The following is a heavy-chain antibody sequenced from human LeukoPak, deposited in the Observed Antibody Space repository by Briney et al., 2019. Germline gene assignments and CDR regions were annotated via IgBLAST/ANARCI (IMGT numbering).Heavy chain of an antibody. Sequence: ASVKVSCKVSGYTLTELSMHWVRQAPGKGLEWMGGFDPEDGETIYAQKFQGRVTMTEDTSTDTAYMELSSLRSEDTAVYYCATARKEEGSVMVVAAMFPLDYWGQGTLVTGSS. CDR3: ATARKEEGSVMVVAAMFPLDY. V-gene: IGHV1-24*01. J-gene: IGHJ4*02. CDR1: GYTLTELS. CDR2: FDPEDGET. D-gene: IGHD2-15*01.